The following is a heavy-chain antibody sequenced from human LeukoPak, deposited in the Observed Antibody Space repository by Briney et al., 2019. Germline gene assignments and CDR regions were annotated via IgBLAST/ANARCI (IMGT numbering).Heavy chain of an antibody. Sequence: ASVKVSCKASGGTFSSYAISWVRQAPGQGLEWMGRIIPIFGIANYAQKFQGRVTITADKSTSTAYMGLSSLRSEDTAVYYCVSSTSSGYYYYYYGMDVWGQGTTVTVSS. CDR2: IIPIFGIA. CDR1: GGTFSSYA. CDR3: VSSTSSGYYYYYYGMDV. J-gene: IGHJ6*02. D-gene: IGHD2-2*01. V-gene: IGHV1-69*04.